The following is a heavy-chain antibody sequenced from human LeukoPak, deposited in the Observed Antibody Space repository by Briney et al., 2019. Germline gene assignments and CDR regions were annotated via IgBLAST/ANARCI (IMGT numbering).Heavy chain of an antibody. CDR2: IYSGGST. CDR3: TTELSYYDILTGDNDAFDI. CDR1: GFTFSSYW. D-gene: IGHD3-9*01. V-gene: IGHV3-53*01. Sequence: GGSLRLSCAASGFTFSSYWMSWVRQAPGKGLEWVSIIYSGGSTFYADSVKGRFTISRDNSKNTLYLQMNSLRAEDTAVYYCTTELSYYDILTGDNDAFDIWGQGTMVTVSS. J-gene: IGHJ3*02.